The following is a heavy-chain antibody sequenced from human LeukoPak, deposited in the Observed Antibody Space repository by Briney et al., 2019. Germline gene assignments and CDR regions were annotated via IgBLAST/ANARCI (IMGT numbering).Heavy chain of an antibody. Sequence: SETLSLTCAVYGGSFSGYYWSWIRQPPGKGLEWSGEINHSGSTNYNPSLKSRVTISVDTSKNQFSLKLSSVTAADTAVYYCARGRIHGYWGQGTLVTVSS. CDR2: INHSGST. V-gene: IGHV4-34*01. J-gene: IGHJ4*02. CDR3: ARGRIHGY. CDR1: GGSFSGYY. D-gene: IGHD2/OR15-2a*01.